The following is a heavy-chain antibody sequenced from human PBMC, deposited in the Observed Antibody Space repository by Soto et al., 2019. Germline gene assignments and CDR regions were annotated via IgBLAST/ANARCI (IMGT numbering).Heavy chain of an antibody. V-gene: IGHV3-9*01. CDR2: ISWNSGSI. CDR1: GFTFDDYA. J-gene: IGHJ3*02. CDR3: ASQSMSFKGAFDI. Sequence: DVQLVESGGGLVQPGRSLRLSCAASGFTFDDYAMHWVRQAPGKGLEWVSGISWNSGSIGYADSVKGRFTISRDNAKNSLYLQMNSLRAEDTALYYCASQSMSFKGAFDIWGQGTMVTVSS. D-gene: IGHD6-6*01.